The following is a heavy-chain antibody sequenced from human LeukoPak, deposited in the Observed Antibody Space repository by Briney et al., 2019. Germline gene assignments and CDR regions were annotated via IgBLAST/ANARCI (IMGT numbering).Heavy chain of an antibody. CDR3: ARARVVPAAIPLFDY. J-gene: IGHJ4*02. V-gene: IGHV4-34*01. Sequence: TSETLSFTCAVYGGSFSGYYSSWIRQPPGKGLEWIGEINHSGSTNYNPSLKSRVTISVDTSKNQFSLKLSSVTAADTAVYYCARARVVPAAIPLFDYWGQGTLVTVSS. CDR2: INHSGST. CDR1: GGSFSGYY. D-gene: IGHD2-2*02.